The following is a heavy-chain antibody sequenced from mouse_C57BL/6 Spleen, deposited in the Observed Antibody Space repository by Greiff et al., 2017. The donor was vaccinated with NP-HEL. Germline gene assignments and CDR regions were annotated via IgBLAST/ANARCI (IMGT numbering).Heavy chain of an antibody. V-gene: IGHV1-64*01. D-gene: IGHD4-1*02. CDR2: IHPNSGST. CDR1: GYTFTSYW. J-gene: IGHJ4*01. CDR3: APTGTGGAMDY. Sequence: VQLQQPGAELVKPGASVKLSCKASGYTFTSYWMHWVKQRPGQGLEWIGMIHPNSGSTNYNEKFKSKATLTVDKSSSTAYMQLSSLTSEDSAVYYCAPTGTGGAMDYWGQGTSVTVSS.